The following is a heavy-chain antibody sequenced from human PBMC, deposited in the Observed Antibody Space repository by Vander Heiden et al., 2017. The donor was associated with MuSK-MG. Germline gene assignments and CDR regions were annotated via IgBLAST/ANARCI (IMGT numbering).Heavy chain of an antibody. CDR2: ISGSGYYK. D-gene: IGHD3-9*01. CDR3: ASRDYDILTGSLF. J-gene: IGHJ4*02. CDR1: GFTFSRYT. Sequence: EVQLVASGGGLVKPGGSLRLSWAAYGFTFSRYTRNWVGQAPGKGLEWVSSISGSGYYKSYADSLKGRFTISRDNAGNFLYLQINGLRVEDTAVYYCASRDYDILTGSLFWGQGTLVTVSS. V-gene: IGHV3-21*01.